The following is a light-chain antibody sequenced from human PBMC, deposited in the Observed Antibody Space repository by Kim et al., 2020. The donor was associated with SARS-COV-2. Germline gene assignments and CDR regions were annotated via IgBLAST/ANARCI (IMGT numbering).Light chain of an antibody. V-gene: IGKV1-9*01. CDR1: QGISSY. Sequence: ASVGDRVTITCRASQGISSYLAWYQQRPGEAPKLLINTASTLQSGVPSRFSGSGSGTDFTLTISSLQPEDFATYYCQQFNSYPFAFGQGTKLEI. CDR3: QQFNSYPFA. J-gene: IGKJ2*01. CDR2: TAS.